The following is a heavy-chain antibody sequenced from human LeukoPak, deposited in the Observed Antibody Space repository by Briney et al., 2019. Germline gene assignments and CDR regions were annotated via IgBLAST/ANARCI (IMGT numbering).Heavy chain of an antibody. J-gene: IGHJ3*02. D-gene: IGHD4-17*01. CDR2: ISYDGSNK. CDR3: ARERNSYDYGDYVISDDAFDI. Sequence: GGSLRLSCAASGFTFSSYAMHWVRQAPGKGLEWVAVISYDGSNKYYADSVKGRFTISRDNSKNTLYLQMNSLRAEDTDVYYCARERNSYDYGDYVISDDAFDIWGQGTMVTVSS. CDR1: GFTFSSYA. V-gene: IGHV3-30-3*01.